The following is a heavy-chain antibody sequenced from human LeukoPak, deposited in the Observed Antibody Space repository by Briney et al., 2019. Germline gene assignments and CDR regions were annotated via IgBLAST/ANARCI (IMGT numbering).Heavy chain of an antibody. V-gene: IGHV6-1*01. CDR3: AREDSSSWVYYYYYYMDV. D-gene: IGHD6-13*01. CDR2: TYYRSKWYN. Sequence: SQTLSLTCAISGDSVSSNSAAWNWIRQSPSRGLEWLGRTYYRSKWYNDYAVSVKSRITINPDTSKNQFSLQLNSVTPEDTAVYYCAREDSSSWVYYYYYYMDVWGKGTTVTVSS. CDR1: GDSVSSNSAA. J-gene: IGHJ6*03.